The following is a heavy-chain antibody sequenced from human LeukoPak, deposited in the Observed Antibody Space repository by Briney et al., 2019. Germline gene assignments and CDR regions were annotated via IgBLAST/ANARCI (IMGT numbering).Heavy chain of an antibody. CDR1: GSSISSGGYY. Sequence: SQSLSLTCTVSGSSISSGGYYWSWIRQLPGKGLEWIGYIYYSGTTSYNPSLKSRLTISPDTSENQFSLKLSSVTAADTAVYYCARDTGEYQLPQFDYWGQGTLVTVSS. CDR2: IYYSGTT. V-gene: IGHV4-31*03. D-gene: IGHD2-2*01. J-gene: IGHJ4*02. CDR3: ARDTGEYQLPQFDY.